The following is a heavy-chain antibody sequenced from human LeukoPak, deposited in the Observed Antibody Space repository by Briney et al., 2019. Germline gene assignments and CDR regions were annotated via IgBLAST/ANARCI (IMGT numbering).Heavy chain of an antibody. Sequence: GGSLRLSCAASGFTVSSIHMVWVRQAPGKGLEWVSVTYTGGNSYYADSVKGRFIISRDISKNTPYLQMNSLRAEDSALYYCARGGRGSAAVVAPRSFDIWGQGTMVTVSS. J-gene: IGHJ3*02. CDR1: GFTVSSIH. D-gene: IGHD3-22*01. V-gene: IGHV3-53*01. CDR2: TYTGGNS. CDR3: ARGGRGSAAVVAPRSFDI.